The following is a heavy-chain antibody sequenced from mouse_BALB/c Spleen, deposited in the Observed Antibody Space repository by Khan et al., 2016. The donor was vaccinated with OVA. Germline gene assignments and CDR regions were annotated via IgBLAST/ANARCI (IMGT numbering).Heavy chain of an antibody. CDR2: INTYTGEP. V-gene: IGHV9-3-1*01. D-gene: IGHD2-14*01. CDR1: GYTFTIYG. Sequence: QIQLVQSGPELKKPGETVTISCKASGYTFTIYGMNWVRQAPGKGLKWMGWINTYTGEPTYADDFKGRFAFSLETSASTAYLQINNLKNEDTATYFCARVGYNGTMDYWGQGTSVTVSS. CDR3: ARVGYNGTMDY. J-gene: IGHJ4*01.